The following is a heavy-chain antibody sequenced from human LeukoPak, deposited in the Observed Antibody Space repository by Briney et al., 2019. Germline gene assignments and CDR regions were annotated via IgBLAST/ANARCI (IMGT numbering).Heavy chain of an antibody. CDR2: IYYSGSI. CDR3: GATVSWKGDY. J-gene: IGHJ4*02. Sequence: PSETLSLTCTVSGASISSYYWSWIRQPPGKGLEWIGDIYYSGSIKYNPSLKSRVTMSVDTSKNQFSLKLSSVTAADTAVYYCGATVSWKGDYWGQGTLVTVSS. CDR1: GASISSYY. V-gene: IGHV4-59*01. D-gene: IGHD4-17*01.